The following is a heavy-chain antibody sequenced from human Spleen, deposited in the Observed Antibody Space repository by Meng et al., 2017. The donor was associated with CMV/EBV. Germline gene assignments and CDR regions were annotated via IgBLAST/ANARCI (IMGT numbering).Heavy chain of an antibody. CDR1: GGTFSNYG. V-gene: IGHV1-69*05. Sequence: ASGGTFSNYGVNWVRQTPGQGLEWMGGIIPIFGTASYAQKFQGRVTITTDESTTTAYMELSGLRSDDTAVYYCAREGVVGTTIYFDYWGQGTLVTVSS. CDR2: IIPIFGTA. J-gene: IGHJ4*02. CDR3: AREGVVGTTIYFDY. D-gene: IGHD1-1*01.